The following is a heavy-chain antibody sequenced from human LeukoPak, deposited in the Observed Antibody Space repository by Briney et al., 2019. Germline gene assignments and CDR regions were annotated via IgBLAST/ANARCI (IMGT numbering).Heavy chain of an antibody. CDR2: INPNNGGT. V-gene: IGHV1-2*02. CDR1: GYTFTGYY. J-gene: IGHJ4*02. Sequence: ASVKVSCKASGYTFTGYYMHWVRQAPGQGLEWMGWINPNNGGTNYAQKFQGRVTMTRDTSISTAYMELSRLRSDDTAVYYCARDYFQKLGIDYWGQGTLVTVSS. D-gene: IGHD7-27*01. CDR3: ARDYFQKLGIDY.